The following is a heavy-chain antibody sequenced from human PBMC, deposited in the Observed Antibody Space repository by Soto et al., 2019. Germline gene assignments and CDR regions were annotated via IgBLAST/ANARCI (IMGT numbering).Heavy chain of an antibody. CDR2: ISYDGSNK. CDR1: GFTFSSYA. J-gene: IGHJ4*02. D-gene: IGHD6-13*01. V-gene: IGHV3-30-3*01. CDR3: ARPRYSSSWYSGAFDY. Sequence: GGSLRLSCAASGFTFSSYAMHWVRQAPGKGLEWEAVISYDGSNKYYADSVKGRFTISRDNSKNTLYLQMNSLRAEDTAVYYCARPRYSSSWYSGAFDYWGQGTLVTVSS.